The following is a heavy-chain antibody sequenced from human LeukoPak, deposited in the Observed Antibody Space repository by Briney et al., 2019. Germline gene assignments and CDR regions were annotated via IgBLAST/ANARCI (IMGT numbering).Heavy chain of an antibody. Sequence: PGGSLRLFCSACGFSFISYGMHWVRQARGRGLEYVSAIRGIGRSAYYAGSVKGRFTISRDNSKNTLYLQMSSLRAEDTTAYYCMKDQEAAVSAPLDYWGQGTLVTVSS. CDR1: GFSFISYG. CDR3: MKDQEAAVSAPLDY. CDR2: IRGIGRSA. D-gene: IGHD6-19*01. V-gene: IGHV3-64D*06. J-gene: IGHJ4*02.